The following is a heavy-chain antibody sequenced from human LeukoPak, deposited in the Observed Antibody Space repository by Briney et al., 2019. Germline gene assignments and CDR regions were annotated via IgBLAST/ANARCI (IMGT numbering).Heavy chain of an antibody. Sequence: ASVKVSCKASGYTFTAYYMHWVRQAPGQGLEWMGWINPNSWGTNYAQKFQGRVTMTRDTSISTAYMELSRLRSDDTAVYYCARDYYDSSGFGAFDIWGQGTMVTVSS. CDR1: GYTFTAYY. V-gene: IGHV1-2*02. J-gene: IGHJ3*02. CDR2: INPNSWGT. D-gene: IGHD3-22*01. CDR3: ARDYYDSSGFGAFDI.